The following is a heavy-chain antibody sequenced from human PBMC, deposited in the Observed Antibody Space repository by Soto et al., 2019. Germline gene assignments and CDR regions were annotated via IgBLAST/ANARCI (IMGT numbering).Heavy chain of an antibody. D-gene: IGHD4-4*01. CDR2: IWRDGIQK. V-gene: IGHV3-33*03. CDR1: GLNFSSYS. CDR3: ATGWTTLTPRYYVFDV. Sequence: PGGSLRLSCTASGLNFSSYSMHWVRQAPCKGLDWVAVIWRDGIQKLYGDSVGGRFDISRDNSKNTVFLHLADLRAEDTALYSCATGWTTLTPRYYVFDVWGQGTTVTVSS. J-gene: IGHJ6*02.